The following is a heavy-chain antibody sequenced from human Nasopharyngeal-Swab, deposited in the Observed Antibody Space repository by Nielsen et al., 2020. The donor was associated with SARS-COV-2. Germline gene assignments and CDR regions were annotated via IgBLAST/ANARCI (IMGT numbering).Heavy chain of an antibody. CDR2: IRYDGSNR. CDR3: AKDFWSGYPGDY. D-gene: IGHD3-3*01. Sequence: GESLKISCSASGFTFSSYGMHWVRQAPGKGLEWVAFIRYDGSNRYYTDPVKGRFTISRDNSKNTLYLQMNSLRAEDTAVYYCAKDFWSGYPGDYWGQGTLVTVSS. V-gene: IGHV3-30*02. J-gene: IGHJ4*02. CDR1: GFTFSSYG.